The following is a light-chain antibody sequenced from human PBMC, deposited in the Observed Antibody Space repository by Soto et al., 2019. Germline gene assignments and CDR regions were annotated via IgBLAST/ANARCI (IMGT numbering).Light chain of an antibody. CDR1: NSNIGAGYD. J-gene: IGLJ1*01. V-gene: IGLV1-40*01. Sequence: QSVLTQPPSVSGAPGQRVTISCTGSNSNIGAGYDVHWYQQHPGKAPKLLIYEVNKRPSGVPDRFSGSKSGNTASLTVSGLQAEDEADYYCNSYAGNNNFVFGTGTKVTV. CDR3: NSYAGNNNFV. CDR2: EVN.